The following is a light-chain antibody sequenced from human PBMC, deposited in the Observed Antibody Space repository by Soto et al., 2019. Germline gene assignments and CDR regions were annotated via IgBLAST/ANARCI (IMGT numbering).Light chain of an antibody. CDR1: QDISTW. CDR2: AAS. Sequence: DIGITQYTKSVSASVGDRVTITCRASQDISTWLAWYQQKPGKAPKLLIYAASSLFSGVPSRFSGSGSGTDFTLTISSLYPAEVATRDCHQAYRLPLVRFGQGTRLEI. J-gene: IGKJ5*01. CDR3: HQAYRLPLVR. V-gene: IGKV1-12*01.